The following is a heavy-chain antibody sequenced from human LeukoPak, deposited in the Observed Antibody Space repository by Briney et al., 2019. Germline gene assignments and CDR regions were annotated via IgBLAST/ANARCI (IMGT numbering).Heavy chain of an antibody. CDR2: IRYDGSNK. J-gene: IGHJ3*02. CDR3: AAGENGDPDAFDI. CDR1: GFTFSSYG. D-gene: IGHD4-17*01. V-gene: IGHV3-30*02. Sequence: GGSLRLSCAASGFTFSSYGMHWVRQAPGKGLEWVAFIRYDGSNKYYADSVKGRFTISRDNSKNTLYLQMNSLRAEDTAVYYCAAGENGDPDAFDIWGQGTMVTVSS.